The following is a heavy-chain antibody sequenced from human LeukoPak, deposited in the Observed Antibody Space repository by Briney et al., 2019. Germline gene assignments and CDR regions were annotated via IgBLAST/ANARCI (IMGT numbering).Heavy chain of an antibody. CDR1: GGSISSSSYY. CDR3: ARHGGSYYGAPILYADY. CDR2: IYYSGST. Sequence: SETLSLTCTVSGGSISSSSYYWGWIRQPPGKGLEWIGSIYYSGSTYYNPSLKSRVTISVDTSKNQFSLELSSVTAADTAVYYCARHGGSYYGAPILYADYWGQGTLVTVSS. V-gene: IGHV4-39*01. J-gene: IGHJ4*02. D-gene: IGHD1-26*01.